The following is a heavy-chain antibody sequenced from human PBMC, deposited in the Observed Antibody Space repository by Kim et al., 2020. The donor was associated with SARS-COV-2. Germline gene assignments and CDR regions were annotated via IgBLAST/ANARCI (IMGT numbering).Heavy chain of an antibody. D-gene: IGHD2-8*01. V-gene: IGHV4-4*02. CDR1: GASISGNNW. CDR2: IHHSGAT. CDR3: AKNGVYYFDN. J-gene: IGHJ4*02. Sequence: SETLSLTCAVSGASISGNNWWSWVRQPPGKGLEWIAEIHHSGATNYDPSLKSRVTILVDKSKNHFSLTLSSLTAADTAVYYCAKNGVYYFDNWGQGTLVTVSS.